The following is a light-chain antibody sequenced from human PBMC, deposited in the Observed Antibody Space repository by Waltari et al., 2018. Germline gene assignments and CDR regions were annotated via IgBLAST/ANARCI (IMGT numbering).Light chain of an antibody. Sequence: EVVMTQSPDTLSVSPGERATLSCRASQNVYTNLAWYQQSPGQPPRLLIFRASTRASAIPARFSGSVSGTEFTLTISSLQSEDSAVYYCQQYNNWPPITFGQGTRLEIK. CDR3: QQYNNWPPIT. CDR2: RAS. J-gene: IGKJ5*01. V-gene: IGKV3-15*01. CDR1: QNVYTN.